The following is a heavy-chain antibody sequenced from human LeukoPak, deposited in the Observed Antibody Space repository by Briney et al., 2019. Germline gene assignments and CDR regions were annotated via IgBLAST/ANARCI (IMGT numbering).Heavy chain of an antibody. J-gene: IGHJ4*02. CDR2: ISTSGSAM. CDR3: ASSGSYRFDC. V-gene: IGHV3-48*02. D-gene: IGHD1-26*01. Sequence: PGGSLRLSCAASGFTFSRYTMNWVRQAPGKGLEWVSHISTSGSAMYYADSVKGRFTISRDNAKDSLYLQMNSLRDEDTAVYYCASSGSYRFDCWGQGTLVTVSS. CDR1: GFTFSRYT.